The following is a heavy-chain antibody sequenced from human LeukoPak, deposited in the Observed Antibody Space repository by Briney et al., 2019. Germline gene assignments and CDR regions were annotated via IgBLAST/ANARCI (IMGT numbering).Heavy chain of an antibody. CDR3: ARDPDYYGSGSYSYFDY. CDR1: GGSISSYY. J-gene: IGHJ4*02. V-gene: IGHV4-59*06. CDR2: IYYSGST. Sequence: HPSETLSLTCTVSGGSISSYYWSWIRQHPGKGLEWIGYIYYSGSTYYNPSLKSRVTISVDTSKNQFSLKLSSVTAADTAVYYCARDPDYYGSGSYSYFDYWGQGTLVTVSS. D-gene: IGHD3-10*01.